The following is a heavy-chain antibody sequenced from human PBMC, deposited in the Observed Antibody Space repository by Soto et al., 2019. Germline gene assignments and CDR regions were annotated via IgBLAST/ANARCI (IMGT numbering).Heavy chain of an antibody. Sequence: GGSLRLSCAASGFTFSSYGMHWVRQAPGKGLEWVAVISYDGSNKYYADSVKGRFTISRDNSKNTLYLQMNSLRAEDTAVYYCAKDLLVTNYYYYYMDVWGKGTTVTVSS. J-gene: IGHJ6*03. CDR3: AKDLLVTNYYYYYMDV. D-gene: IGHD1-26*01. CDR2: ISYDGSNK. CDR1: GFTFSSYG. V-gene: IGHV3-30*18.